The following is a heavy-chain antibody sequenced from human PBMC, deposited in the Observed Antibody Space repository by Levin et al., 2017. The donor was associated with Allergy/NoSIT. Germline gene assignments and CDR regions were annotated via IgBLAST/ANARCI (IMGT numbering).Heavy chain of an antibody. J-gene: IGHJ4*02. CDR1: GYSFTSFW. CDR2: IFPSDSDT. Sequence: GGSLRLSCQASGYSFTSFWFGWVRQRPGKGLEWMGLIFPSDSDTRVSPSFQGQIIMSVDKSVSTAYLQWSSLKASDSAMYYCARRDSDGSNSFDYWGQGTLVTVST. V-gene: IGHV5-51*01. CDR3: ARRDSDGSNSFDY. D-gene: IGHD2-21*01.